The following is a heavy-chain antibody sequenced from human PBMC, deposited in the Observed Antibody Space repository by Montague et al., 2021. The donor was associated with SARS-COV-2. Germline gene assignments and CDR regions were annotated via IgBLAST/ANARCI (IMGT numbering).Heavy chain of an antibody. J-gene: IGHJ6*02. CDR1: GASISTGIYY. D-gene: IGHD5-12*01. CDR2: MYTSGST. CDR3: GRYIDYYGMDV. V-gene: IGHV4-61*02. Sequence: TLSLTCTVSGASISTGIYYWSWIRQLAGKGLEWIGRMYTSGSTNYNPSLKSRVTISVGTSKNQFTLKLSSVTAADTAVYYCGRYIDYYGMDVWGQGTTVTVSS.